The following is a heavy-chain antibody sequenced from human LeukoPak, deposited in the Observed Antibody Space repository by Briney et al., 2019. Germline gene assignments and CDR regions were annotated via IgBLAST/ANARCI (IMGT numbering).Heavy chain of an antibody. CDR2: MNPSSGNS. CDR3: AKGTWDLLPSHYYYGMDV. CDR1: GYTFTSYD. V-gene: IGHV1-8*01. D-gene: IGHD1-26*01. Sequence: ASVKVSCKASGYTFTSYDINWVRQASGQGLEWMGWMNPSSGNSGYAQEFQGRVTMTTITSISTAYMEVSSLRSEDTAVYYCAKGTWDLLPSHYYYGMDVWGQGATVTVSS. J-gene: IGHJ6*02.